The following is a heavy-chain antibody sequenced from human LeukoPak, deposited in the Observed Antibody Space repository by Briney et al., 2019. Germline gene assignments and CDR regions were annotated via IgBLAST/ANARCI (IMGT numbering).Heavy chain of an antibody. D-gene: IGHD6-13*01. J-gene: IGHJ6*03. CDR3: ARVFSSWRHYYYYYMDV. CDR1: GFTFSDYY. Sequence: PGGSLRLSCAASGFTFSDYYMNWIRQAPGKGLEWVSYISSSGSTIYYADSVKGRFTISRDNAKNSLYLQMNSLRAEDTAVYYCARVFSSWRHYYYYYMDVWGKGTTVTVSS. V-gene: IGHV3-11*04. CDR2: ISSSGSTI.